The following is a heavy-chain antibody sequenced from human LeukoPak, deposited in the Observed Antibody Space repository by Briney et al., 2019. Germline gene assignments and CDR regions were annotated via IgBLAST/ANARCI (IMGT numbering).Heavy chain of an antibody. V-gene: IGHV3-7*01. CDR1: GFIFSSYW. D-gene: IGHD1-1*01. J-gene: IGHJ3*01. CDR2: IKHDGSAK. Sequence: RTGGPLRLSCAASGFIFSSYWMNWVRQPPGKGLEWVANIKHDGSAKLYVDSVKGRFTISRDSAKNSLYLQMNGLRAEDTAVYFCSRGGTDYSFDVWGHGTMVTVSS. CDR3: SRGGTDYSFDV.